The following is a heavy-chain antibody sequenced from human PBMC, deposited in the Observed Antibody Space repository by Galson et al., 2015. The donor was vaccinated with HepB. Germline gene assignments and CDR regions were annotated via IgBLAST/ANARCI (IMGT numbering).Heavy chain of an antibody. CDR3: VRDSYGMDV. CDR1: GFTLGSFA. J-gene: IGHJ6*02. V-gene: IGHV3-64D*06. CDR2: ISSNGGST. Sequence: SLRLSCAASGFTLGSFAMHWVRQAPGKGLEYVSVISSNGGSTYYADSVKGRFTISRDNPKNTLYLQMSSLRPEDTAVYYCVRDSYGMDVWGQGTSVTVSS.